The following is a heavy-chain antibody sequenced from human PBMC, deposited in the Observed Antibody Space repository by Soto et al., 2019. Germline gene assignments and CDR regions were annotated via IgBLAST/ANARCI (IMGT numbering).Heavy chain of an antibody. Sequence: SETLSLTCTVSGGSISSGDYYWSWIRQPPGKGLEWIGYIYYSGSTYYNPSLKSRVTISVDTSKNQFSLNLNSVTAAVTAVYYCARIMWALDNWGQETLVTVSS. J-gene: IGHJ4*02. V-gene: IGHV4-30-4*01. CDR2: IYYSGST. D-gene: IGHD3-16*01. CDR3: ARIMWALDN. CDR1: GGSISSGDYY.